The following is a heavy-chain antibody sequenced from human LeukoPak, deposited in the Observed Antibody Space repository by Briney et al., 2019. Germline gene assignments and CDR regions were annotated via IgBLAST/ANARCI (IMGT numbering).Heavy chain of an antibody. V-gene: IGHV4-61*02. CDR2: IYTSGST. CDR3: ARDPSYSGSLDY. Sequence: SQILSLTCTVSGGSISSGSYYWSWIRQPAGKGLEWIGRIYTSGSTNYNPSLKSRVTISVDTSKNQFSLKLSSVTAADTAVYYCARDPSYSGSLDYWGQGTLVTVSS. D-gene: IGHD1-26*01. J-gene: IGHJ4*02. CDR1: GGSISSGSYY.